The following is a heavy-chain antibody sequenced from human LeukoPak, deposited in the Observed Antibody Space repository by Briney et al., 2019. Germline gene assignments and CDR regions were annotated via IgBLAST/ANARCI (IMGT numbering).Heavy chain of an antibody. CDR3: LLQMTYGELSDPDF. Sequence: GGSLRLSCAGSGFTFGGYGMHWFRQTPGKGLEWVAVIAYDGSRAFYADSVKGRFTISRDNSKNTMSVQMDDLRAEDTAVYYCLLQMTYGELSDPDFRGQGTLVTVSS. V-gene: IGHV3-33*03. CDR2: IAYDGSRA. D-gene: IGHD3-16*02. CDR1: GFTFGGYG. J-gene: IGHJ4*02.